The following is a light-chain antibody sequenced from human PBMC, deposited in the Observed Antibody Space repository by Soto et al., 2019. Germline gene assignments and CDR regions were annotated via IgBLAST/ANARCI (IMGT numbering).Light chain of an antibody. J-gene: IGKJ1*01. Sequence: EIVLTQSPGTLSLSPGDRATLSCRASQSVSSSYFAWYQQRFGQAPRLLIYAASSRAAGIPDRFSGSGSGTDFTLTISRLEPEDFAVYYCQQYGISSWTFGQGTKVDIK. V-gene: IGKV3-20*01. CDR3: QQYGISSWT. CDR1: QSVSSSY. CDR2: AAS.